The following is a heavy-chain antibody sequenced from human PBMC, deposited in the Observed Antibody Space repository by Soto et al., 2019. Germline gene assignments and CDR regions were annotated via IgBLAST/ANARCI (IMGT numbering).Heavy chain of an antibody. Sequence: QMQLVQSGPEVKKPGTSVKVSCKASGFTFTSSAVQWVRQARGQRLEWIGWIVVGSGNTNYAQKFQERVTITRDMSTSTAYMELSSLRSEDTAVYYCAAYPIPRGAFDIWGQGTMVTVSS. CDR3: AAYPIPRGAFDI. V-gene: IGHV1-58*01. D-gene: IGHD2-21*01. CDR2: IVVGSGNT. CDR1: GFTFTSSA. J-gene: IGHJ3*02.